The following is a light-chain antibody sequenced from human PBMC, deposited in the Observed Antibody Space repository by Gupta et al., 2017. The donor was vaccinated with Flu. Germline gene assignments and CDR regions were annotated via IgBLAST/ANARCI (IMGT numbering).Light chain of an antibody. Sequence: AIRMTQSPSSFSAATGDRVTITCRASQGISSYLAWYQQKPGKAPKLLIYAASTSLSGVPSRFSGSGSGTDFTLTISCLQSEDFATYYCQQDDSFPITFGGGTKVEIK. V-gene: IGKV1-8*01. CDR1: QGISSY. CDR2: AAS. CDR3: QQDDSFPIT. J-gene: IGKJ4*01.